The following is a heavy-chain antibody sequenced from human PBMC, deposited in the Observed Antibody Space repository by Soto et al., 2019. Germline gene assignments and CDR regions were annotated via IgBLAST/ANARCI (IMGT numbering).Heavy chain of an antibody. J-gene: IGHJ4*02. V-gene: IGHV3-30*18. Sequence: QVQLVESGGGVVQPGRSLRLSCAASGFTFSNFAMHWVRQAPGKGLEWLAAISYDGINQYYADSVKGRFTISRDSSKNTVYLQMNSLHTGDTAVYHCAKDISASGSASDYWGQGTLVAVSS. CDR3: AKDISASGSASDY. CDR1: GFTFSNFA. D-gene: IGHD3-10*01. CDR2: ISYDGINQ.